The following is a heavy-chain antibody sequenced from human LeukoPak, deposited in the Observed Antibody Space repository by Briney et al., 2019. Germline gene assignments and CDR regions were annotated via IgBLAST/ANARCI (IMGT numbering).Heavy chain of an antibody. J-gene: IGHJ6*03. CDR1: GGSFSGYY. V-gene: IGHV4-34*01. CDR3: ARATQVRTLGYYYYYMDV. CDR2: INHSGST. Sequence: TSETLSLTCAVYGGSFSGYYWSWTRQPPGKGLEWIGEINHSGSTNYNPSLKSRVTISVDTSKNQFSLKLSSVTAADTAVYYCARATQVRTLGYYYYYMDVWGKGTTVTVSS. D-gene: IGHD3-10*01.